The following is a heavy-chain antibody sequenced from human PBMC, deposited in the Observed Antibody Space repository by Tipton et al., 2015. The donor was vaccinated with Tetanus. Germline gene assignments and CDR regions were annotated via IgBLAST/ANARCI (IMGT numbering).Heavy chain of an antibody. CDR1: GFTVSSNY. Sequence: QLVQSGGGLIQPGGSLRLSCAVSGFTVSSNYMSWIRQPPGQGLEWIGEVSYSGSTNYNPSLKSRVTVSVDTSKNEFSLKLSSVTAADTAVYYCARANGPGSYLDYWGQGTLVTVSS. D-gene: IGHD2-8*01. J-gene: IGHJ4*02. CDR3: ARANGPGSYLDY. CDR2: VSYSGST. V-gene: IGHV4-34*01.